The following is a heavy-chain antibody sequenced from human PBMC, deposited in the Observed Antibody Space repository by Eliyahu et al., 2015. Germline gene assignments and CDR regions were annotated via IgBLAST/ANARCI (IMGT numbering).Heavy chain of an antibody. CDR2: ISSSSSYI. CDR3: ARGGGYYLDY. J-gene: IGHJ4*02. CDR1: GXTFSSXS. D-gene: IGHD3-16*01. Sequence: EVQLVESGGGLVKPGGSLRLSCAASGXTFSSXSMNWVRQAPGKGLEWVSSISSSSSYIYYADSVKGRFTISRDNAKNSLYLQMNSLRAEDTAVYYCARGGGYYLDYWGQGTLVTVSS. V-gene: IGHV3-21*01.